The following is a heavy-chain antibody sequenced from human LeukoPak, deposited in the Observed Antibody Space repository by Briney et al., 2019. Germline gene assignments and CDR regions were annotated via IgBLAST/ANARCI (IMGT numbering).Heavy chain of an antibody. J-gene: IGHJ4*02. CDR3: ARGGRIQLWLAPFDY. Sequence: GGSLRLSCAASGFTFSSYAMHWVRQAPGKGLEWVAVISYDGSNKYYADSVKGRFTISRDNSKNTLYLQMNRLRAEDTAVYYCARGGRIQLWLAPFDYWGRGTLVTVSS. CDR1: GFTFSSYA. CDR2: ISYDGSNK. V-gene: IGHV3-30-3*01. D-gene: IGHD5-18*01.